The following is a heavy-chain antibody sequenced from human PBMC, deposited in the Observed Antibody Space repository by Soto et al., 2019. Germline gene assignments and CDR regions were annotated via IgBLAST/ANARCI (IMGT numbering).Heavy chain of an antibody. CDR1: GGSISSGTSY. J-gene: IGHJ6*02. CDR3: AGGDYYHSSGYYFYYYTMDV. V-gene: IGHV4-39*01. D-gene: IGHD3-22*01. Sequence: SETLSLTCTVSGGSISSGTSYWSWIRQRPGKGLEWIGYVYYGGSTYYTPSLRSRVTILVETSKSQFSLKLSSVTAADTAVYYCAGGDYYHSSGYYFYYYTMDVWGQGTTVTVSS. CDR2: VYYGGST.